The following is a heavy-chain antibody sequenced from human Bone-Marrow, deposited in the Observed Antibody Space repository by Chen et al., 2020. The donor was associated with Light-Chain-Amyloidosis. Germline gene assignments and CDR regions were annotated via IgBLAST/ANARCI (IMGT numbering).Heavy chain of an antibody. D-gene: IGHD3-10*01. J-gene: IGHJ4*02. V-gene: IGHV4-34*01. CDR1: GGSFSGYY. Sequence: QVQLQQWGAGLLKPSETLSLTCAVYGGSFSGYYWSWIRQPPGKGLEWIGEINHSGSTNYNPSLKSRVTISVDTSKSQFSLKRSSVTAADTAVYYCARKLGGPFWYWGQGTLVTVSS. CDR2: INHSGST. CDR3: ARKLGGPFWY.